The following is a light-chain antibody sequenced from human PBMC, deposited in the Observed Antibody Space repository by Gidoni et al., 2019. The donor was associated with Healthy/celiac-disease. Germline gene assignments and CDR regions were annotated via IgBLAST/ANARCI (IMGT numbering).Light chain of an antibody. CDR3: QQYGSSPRT. Sequence: ELVLTHSLGTLSLSPGERATLSCRASQSVSSSYLAWYQQKPGQAPRLLIYGASSRATGIPDRCSGSGSGTDFTLTISRLEPEDFAVYYCQQYGSSPRTFGQGTKVEIK. V-gene: IGKV3-20*01. J-gene: IGKJ1*01. CDR2: GAS. CDR1: QSVSSSY.